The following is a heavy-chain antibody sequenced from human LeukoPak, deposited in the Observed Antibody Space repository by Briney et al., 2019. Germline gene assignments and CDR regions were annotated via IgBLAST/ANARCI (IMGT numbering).Heavy chain of an antibody. Sequence: GGSLRLSCTASGFTFSNYAMSWVRQAPGKRLEWVSTISGGDGSTYYADSVKGRFTISRDNSKNTLYLQMNSLRVEDTAIYYCAEGRGYCTGGSCYSDYWGQGTLVTVSS. CDR3: AEGRGYCTGGSCYSDY. D-gene: IGHD2-15*01. CDR2: ISGGDGST. V-gene: IGHV3-23*01. CDR1: GFTFSNYA. J-gene: IGHJ4*02.